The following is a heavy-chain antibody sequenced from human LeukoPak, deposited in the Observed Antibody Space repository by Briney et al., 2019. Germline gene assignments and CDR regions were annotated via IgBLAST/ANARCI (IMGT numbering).Heavy chain of an antibody. CDR2: ISSASNTI. D-gene: IGHD3-10*01. Sequence: GGSLRLSCAASGFTFSSYWMSWVRQAPGKGLERVSYISSASNTIYYADSVKGRFTISRDNAKNSLYLQMNSLRAEDTAMYYCARDGWFGDYNWFDHWGQGTLVTVSS. V-gene: IGHV3-48*01. CDR1: GFTFSSYW. J-gene: IGHJ5*02. CDR3: ARDGWFGDYNWFDH.